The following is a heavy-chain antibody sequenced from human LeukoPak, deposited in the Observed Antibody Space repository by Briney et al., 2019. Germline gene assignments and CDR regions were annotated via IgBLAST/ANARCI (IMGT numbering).Heavy chain of an antibody. CDR2: ISYDAINK. J-gene: IGHJ3*01. CDR3: ARESGSQRAFDF. V-gene: IGHV3-30*01. Sequence: GGSLRLSCAASRFSFSNYVMHWVRQGPGKGLQWVSFISYDAINKYYSDSVKGRFTISRDNSKNMLYLQLDSLRAEDTAVYYCARESGSQRAFDFWGQGTMVTVSS. CDR1: RFSFSNYV. D-gene: IGHD1-26*01.